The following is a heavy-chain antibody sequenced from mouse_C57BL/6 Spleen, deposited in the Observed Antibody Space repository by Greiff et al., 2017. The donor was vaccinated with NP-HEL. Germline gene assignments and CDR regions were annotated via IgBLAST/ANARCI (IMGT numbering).Heavy chain of an antibody. D-gene: IGHD1-1*01. CDR1: GYTFTSYW. CDR3: ARSYHYGSPFAY. V-gene: IGHV1-61*01. CDR2: IYPSDSET. J-gene: IGHJ3*01. Sequence: QVQLQQPGAELVRPGSSVKLSCKASGYTFTSYWMDWVKQRPGQGLEWIGNIYPSDSETHYNQKFKDKATLTVDKSSSTAYMQLSSLTSEDSAVYYCARSYHYGSPFAYWGQGTLVTVSA.